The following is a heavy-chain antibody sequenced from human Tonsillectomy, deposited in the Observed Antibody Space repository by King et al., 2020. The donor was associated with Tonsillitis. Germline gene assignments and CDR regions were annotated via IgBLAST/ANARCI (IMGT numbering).Heavy chain of an antibody. CDR1: GGSMSTDY. Sequence: QLQESGPGLVKPSETLSLTCTVSGGSMSTDYWSWIRQPPGKGLEWIGHIFYSVITNSNPSLRSRVTLSVDTSKNQFSLKLSSVTAADTAVYYCVRSWNWYFDLWGRGTPVTVSS. D-gene: IGHD3-10*01. J-gene: IGHJ2*01. CDR2: IFYSVIT. V-gene: IGHV4-59*01. CDR3: VRSWNWYFDL.